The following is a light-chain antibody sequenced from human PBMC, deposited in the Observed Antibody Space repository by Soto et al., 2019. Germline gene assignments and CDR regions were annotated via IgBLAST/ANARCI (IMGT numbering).Light chain of an antibody. CDR1: QDISYY. CDR3: QQYDNLLRT. J-gene: IGKJ3*01. V-gene: IGKV1-33*01. Sequence: DIQMTQSPSSLSASVGDRVTITCQARQDISYYLNWYQQKPGKAPKLLIYDASNLETGVPSRFSGSGSWTDFSVTISSLQPEDIATYYCQQYDNLLRTCGPGTKVDIK. CDR2: DAS.